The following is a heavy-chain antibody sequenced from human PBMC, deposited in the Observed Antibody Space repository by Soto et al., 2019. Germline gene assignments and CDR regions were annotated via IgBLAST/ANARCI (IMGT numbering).Heavy chain of an antibody. CDR2: IYYSGRT. Sequence: SETLSLTCTVSGVSISSGGYYWSWIRQHPGKGLEWIGNIYYSGRTYYNPSLKSRVILSVDTSKNHFSLTLRSVAAADSAMYYCASVIGRDSDYYFDFWGQGALVTVSS. J-gene: IGHJ4*02. V-gene: IGHV4-31*03. CDR1: GVSISSGGYY. CDR3: ASVIGRDSDYYFDF. D-gene: IGHD2-21*02.